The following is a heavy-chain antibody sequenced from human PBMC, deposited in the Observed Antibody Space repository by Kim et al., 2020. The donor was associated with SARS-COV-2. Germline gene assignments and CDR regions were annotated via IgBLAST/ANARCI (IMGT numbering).Heavy chain of an antibody. J-gene: IGHJ5*02. Sequence: KGRFTISRDNSKNTLYLQMNSLRAEDTAVYYCARESSSSWYGIQHNWFDPWGQGTLVTVSS. CDR3: ARESSSSWYGIQHNWFDP. V-gene: IGHV3-30*07. D-gene: IGHD6-13*01.